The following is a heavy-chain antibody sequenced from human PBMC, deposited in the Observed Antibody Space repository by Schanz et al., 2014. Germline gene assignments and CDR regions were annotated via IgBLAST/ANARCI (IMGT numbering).Heavy chain of an antibody. D-gene: IGHD3-10*01. CDR1: GFTLNNAW. V-gene: IGHV3-15*01. J-gene: IGHJ4*02. CDR3: AADLWFGAVWGVW. Sequence: EVQLVESGGGLVKPGGSLRLSCATSGFTLNNAWMNWVRQAPGKGLQWVARIKSKTDGGTRDYAAPVKGRFTISTDDSKNTVYLKMNSLQTEVTAVYYCAADLWFGAVWGVWWGQGTLVTVSS. CDR2: IKSKTDGGTR.